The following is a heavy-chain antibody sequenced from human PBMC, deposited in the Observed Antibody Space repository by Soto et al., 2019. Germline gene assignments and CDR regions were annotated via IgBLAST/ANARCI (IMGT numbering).Heavy chain of an antibody. D-gene: IGHD1-7*01. CDR3: VRARDWNYADEFDY. V-gene: IGHV3-21*01. Sequence: EVQLVESGGGLVKPGGSLRLSCAASGFTFSSYSMNWVRQAPGEGLEWVSSISSSSSYIYYADSVKGRFTISGDNAKNSMYLQINSLRAEDTAVYYCVRARDWNYADEFDYWGRGTMVTVSS. CDR2: ISSSSSYI. CDR1: GFTFSSYS. J-gene: IGHJ4*02.